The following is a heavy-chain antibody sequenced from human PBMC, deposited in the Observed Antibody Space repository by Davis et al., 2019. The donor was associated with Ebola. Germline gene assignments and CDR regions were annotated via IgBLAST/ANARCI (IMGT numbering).Heavy chain of an antibody. CDR2: ISSSSSYT. V-gene: IGHV3-11*06. CDR3: AKGRNRDY. CDR1: GFTFSDYY. D-gene: IGHD1-14*01. Sequence: GESLKISCAASGFTFSDYYMSWIRQAPGKGLEWVSYISSSSSYTNYADSVKGRFTISSDNAKNSLYLQMNSLRAEDTAVYYCAKGRNRDYWGQGTLVTVSS. J-gene: IGHJ4*02.